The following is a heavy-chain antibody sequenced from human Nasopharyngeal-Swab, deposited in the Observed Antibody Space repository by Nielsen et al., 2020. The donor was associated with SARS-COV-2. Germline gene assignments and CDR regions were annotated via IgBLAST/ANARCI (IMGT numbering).Heavy chain of an antibody. J-gene: IGHJ3*02. D-gene: IGHD2-2*01. CDR3: ARVPGNHDAFDI. CDR2: ISAYNGNT. Sequence: GSVKVSCTASGYMFTSYGISWVRQAPGQGLEWMGWISAYNGNTNYAQKLQGRVTMTTDTSTSTAYMELRSLRSDDTAVYYCARVPGNHDAFDIWGQGTMVTVSS. CDR1: GYMFTSYG. V-gene: IGHV1-18*01.